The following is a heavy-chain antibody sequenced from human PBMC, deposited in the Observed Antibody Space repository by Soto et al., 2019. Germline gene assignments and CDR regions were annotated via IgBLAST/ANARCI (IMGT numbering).Heavy chain of an antibody. D-gene: IGHD4-17*01. CDR2: ISYDGSNK. CDR1: GFTFSSYA. Sequence: QVQLVESGGGVVQPGRSLRLSCAASGFTFSSYAMHWVRQAPGKGLEWVAVISYDGSNKYYADSVKGRFTISRDNSKNTLYLQMNSLRAEDTVVYYCARDPTPTVTTFYYYYYYGMDVWGQGTTVTVSS. J-gene: IGHJ6*02. CDR3: ARDPTPTVTTFYYYYYYGMDV. V-gene: IGHV3-30-3*01.